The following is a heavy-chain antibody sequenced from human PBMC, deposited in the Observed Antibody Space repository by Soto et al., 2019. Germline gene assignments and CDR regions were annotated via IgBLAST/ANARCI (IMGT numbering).Heavy chain of an antibody. V-gene: IGHV2-5*02. D-gene: IGHD3-3*01. Sequence: QITLKESGPTLVKPTQTLTLTCTFSGFSLSTTGVGVGWIRHPPGKALECLALIYWDDDKRYSPSLTNRLTITKDSSKNQVVLTMTNMHPVDTGTYFCAYIPSLDWGHFDSWGQGTLVTVSS. J-gene: IGHJ4*02. CDR2: IYWDDDK. CDR3: AYIPSLDWGHFDS. CDR1: GFSLSTTGVG.